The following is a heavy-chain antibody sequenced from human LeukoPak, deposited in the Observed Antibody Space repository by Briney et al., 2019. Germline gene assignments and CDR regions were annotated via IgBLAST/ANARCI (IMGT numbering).Heavy chain of an antibody. D-gene: IGHD6-13*01. J-gene: IGHJ4*02. Sequence: ASVTVSFTASGYTFTIYYMHWVRQAPGQGLEWMGIINPSGGSTSYAQKFQGRVTMTRDTSTSTVYMELSSLRSEDTAVYYCARGSSWYPFDYWGQGTLVTVSS. CDR2: INPSGGST. CDR3: ARGSSWYPFDY. CDR1: GYTFTIYY. V-gene: IGHV1-46*01.